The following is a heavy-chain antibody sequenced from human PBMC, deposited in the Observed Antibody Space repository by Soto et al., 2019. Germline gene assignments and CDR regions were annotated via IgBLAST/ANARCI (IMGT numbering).Heavy chain of an antibody. Sequence: SETLSLTCTVSGGSISSGGYYWSWIRQHPGKGLEWIGYIYYSGSTYYNPSLKSRVTISVDTSKNQFSLKLSSVTAADTAVYYCARSNYYASSGYYPSELDYWGQGTLVTVSS. CDR3: ARSNYYASSGYYPSELDY. D-gene: IGHD3-22*01. V-gene: IGHV4-31*03. CDR1: GGSISSGGYY. J-gene: IGHJ4*02. CDR2: IYYSGST.